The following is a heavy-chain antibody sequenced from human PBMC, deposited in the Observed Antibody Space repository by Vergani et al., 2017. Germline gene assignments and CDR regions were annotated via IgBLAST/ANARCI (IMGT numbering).Heavy chain of an antibody. D-gene: IGHD3-22*01. CDR2: ISSSRSTI. CDR1: GFHFSNYG. V-gene: IGHV3-48*01. CDR3: ARAAYXYDSSVYYSVIDY. Sequence: EVQLVESGGGLVQPGGSLRLSCAASGFHFSNYGMNWVRQAPGKGLEWVSYISSSRSTIYYGDSVKGRFTISRDNAKNSLYLQKNSLRAEDTVVYYCARAAYXYDSSVYYSVIDYWGQGTLVTVSS. J-gene: IGHJ4*02.